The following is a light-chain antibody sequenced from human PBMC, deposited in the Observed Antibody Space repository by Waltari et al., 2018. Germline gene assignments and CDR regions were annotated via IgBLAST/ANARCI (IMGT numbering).Light chain of an antibody. V-gene: IGLV3-21*02. CDR3: QVWDSSTDHLV. J-gene: IGLJ3*02. CDR1: DIGSKM. CDR2: DDT. Sequence: YVVTQPPSVSVAPGETARITCGGDDIGSKMVHGYHELPGQAPILVLYDDTDRPSGIPERFSGSNSGNTATLTLSWVEAGDEADYYCQVWDSSTDHLVFGGGTKLTVL.